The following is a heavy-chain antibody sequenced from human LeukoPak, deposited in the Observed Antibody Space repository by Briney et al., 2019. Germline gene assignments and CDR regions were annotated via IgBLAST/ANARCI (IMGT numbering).Heavy chain of an antibody. Sequence: PGRSLRLSCAASGFTFSYYAMTWVRQAPGKGLEWVAVISNDGSNKNYAESVKGRFTISRDNSKNTLYLQMNSLRAEDTAVYYCAGGLRSGLIDYWGQGTLVTVSS. CDR3: AGGLRSGLIDY. CDR1: GFTFSYYA. CDR2: ISNDGSNK. J-gene: IGHJ4*02. V-gene: IGHV3-30*04. D-gene: IGHD4-17*01.